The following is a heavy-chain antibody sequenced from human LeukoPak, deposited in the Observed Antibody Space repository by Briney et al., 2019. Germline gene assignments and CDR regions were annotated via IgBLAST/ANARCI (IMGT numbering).Heavy chain of an antibody. Sequence: PSETLSLTCTVSGGSISTYYWSWIRQPPGEGLEWIGYIYTSGSTSYNPSLKSRVTVSLDTSKSQFSLNLSSVTAADTAVYYCARLRWSSSWFAYFDYWGQGALISVSA. CDR3: ARLRWSSSWFAYFDY. D-gene: IGHD6-13*01. CDR1: GGSISTYY. V-gene: IGHV4-4*09. CDR2: IYTSGST. J-gene: IGHJ4*02.